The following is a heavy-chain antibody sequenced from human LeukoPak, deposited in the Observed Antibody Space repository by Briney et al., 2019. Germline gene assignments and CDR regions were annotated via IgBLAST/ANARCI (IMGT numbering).Heavy chain of an antibody. D-gene: IGHD1-26*01. CDR2: INHSGST. J-gene: IGHJ3*02. V-gene: IGHV4-34*01. Sequence: SETLSLTCAVYSGSFSGYYWSWIRQPPGKGLEWIGEINHSGSTNYNPSLKSRVTISVDTSKNQFSLKLSSVTAANTAVYYCARVPKLTYAFDIWGQGTMVTVSS. CDR3: ARVPKLTYAFDI. CDR1: SGSFSGYY.